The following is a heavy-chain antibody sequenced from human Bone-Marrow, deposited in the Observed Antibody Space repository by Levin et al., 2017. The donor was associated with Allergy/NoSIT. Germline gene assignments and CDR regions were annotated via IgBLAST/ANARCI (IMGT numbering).Heavy chain of an antibody. V-gene: IGHV3-30-3*01. CDR3: ARDPGAAAGPFDY. Sequence: GGSLRLSCAASGFTFSSYAMHWVRQAPGKGLEWVAVISYDGSNKYYADSVKGRFTISRDNSKNTLYLQMNSLRAEDTAVYYCARDPGAAAGPFDYWGQGTLVTVSS. CDR1: GFTFSSYA. J-gene: IGHJ4*02. D-gene: IGHD6-13*01. CDR2: ISYDGSNK.